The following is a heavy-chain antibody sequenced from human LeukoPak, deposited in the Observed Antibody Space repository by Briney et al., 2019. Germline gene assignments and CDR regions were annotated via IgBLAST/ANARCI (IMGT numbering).Heavy chain of an antibody. V-gene: IGHV3-74*01. Sequence: GGPLTLSCAASGFPFSSYWMHWVRQAPGKGLVWVSRLNSDGSSTNYADSVKGRFTISRDNAKNTPYLQMNSLRAEDTAVYYCARVGEDTAMAHDYWGQGTLVTVSS. CDR2: LNSDGSST. CDR1: GFPFSSYW. CDR3: ARVGEDTAMAHDY. D-gene: IGHD5-18*01. J-gene: IGHJ4*02.